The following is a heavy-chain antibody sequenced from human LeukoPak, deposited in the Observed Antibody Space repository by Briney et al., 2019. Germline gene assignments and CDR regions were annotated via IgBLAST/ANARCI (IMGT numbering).Heavy chain of an antibody. V-gene: IGHV1-46*02. J-gene: IGHJ4*02. CDR1: GYPFKSLY. Sequence: GASVEVSCKASGYPFKSLYVLWVRHAPGKGLVGRRILNPSGGSTSYAQKFQGRVTMTRDTSTSTVYMELSSLRSEDTAVYYCASFHGSGSFISGDYWGQGTLVTVSS. CDR3: ASFHGSGSFISGDY. CDR2: LNPSGGST. D-gene: IGHD3-10*01.